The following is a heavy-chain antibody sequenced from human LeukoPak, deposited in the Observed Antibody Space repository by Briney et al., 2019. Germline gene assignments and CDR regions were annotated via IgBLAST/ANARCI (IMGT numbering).Heavy chain of an antibody. CDR2: IYYSGST. V-gene: IGHV4-39*01. CDR3: ARLSGDDSWSGYYLYYFDY. D-gene: IGHD3-3*01. Sequence: SETLSLTCTVSGGSISSSSYYWGWIRQPPGKGLEWIGSIYYSGSTYYNPSLKSRVTISVDTSKNQFSLKLSSVTAADTAVYYCARLSGDDSWSGYYLYYFDYWGQGTLVTVSS. J-gene: IGHJ4*02. CDR1: GGSISSSSYY.